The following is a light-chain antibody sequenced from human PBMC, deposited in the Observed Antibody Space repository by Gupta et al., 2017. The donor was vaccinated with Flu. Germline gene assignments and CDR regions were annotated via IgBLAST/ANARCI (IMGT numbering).Light chain of an antibody. CDR1: QSVSSSY. Sequence: SPGERATLSCRASQSVSSSYLAWYQQKPGQAPRLLIYGASSRATGIPDRFSGSGSGTDFTLTISRLEPEDFAVYYCQQYGSSPALTFGGGT. CDR2: GAS. J-gene: IGKJ4*01. V-gene: IGKV3-20*01. CDR3: QQYGSSPALT.